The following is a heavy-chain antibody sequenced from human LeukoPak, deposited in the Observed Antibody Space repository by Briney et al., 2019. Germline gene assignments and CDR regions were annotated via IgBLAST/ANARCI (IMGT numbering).Heavy chain of an antibody. Sequence: GGSLRLSCAASGFSFSSYNLNWVRQAPGKGLEWVSSLSTSSSYIYYADSVKGRFTISRDNAKNTLYLQMNSLRVEDTAVYYCAREWSGFGELPDYWGQGTLVTVSS. V-gene: IGHV3-21*01. CDR1: GFSFSSYN. D-gene: IGHD3-10*01. CDR2: LSTSSSYI. CDR3: AREWSGFGELPDY. J-gene: IGHJ4*02.